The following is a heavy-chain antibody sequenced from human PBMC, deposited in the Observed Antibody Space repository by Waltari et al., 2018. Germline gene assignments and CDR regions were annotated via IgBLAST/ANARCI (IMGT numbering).Heavy chain of an antibody. V-gene: IGHV3-48*03. CDR2: ISSSGSTI. D-gene: IGHD1-20*01. J-gene: IGHJ6*02. CDR3: ARALRANWNDLYYGMDV. CDR1: AFTFSSYE. Sequence: EVQLVESGGGLVQPGGSLRLSCAASAFTFSSYEMTWVRQAPGKGLEWVSYISSSGSTIYYADSVKGRFTISRDNAKNSLYLQMNSLRAEDTAVYYCARALRANWNDLYYGMDVWGQGTTVTVSS.